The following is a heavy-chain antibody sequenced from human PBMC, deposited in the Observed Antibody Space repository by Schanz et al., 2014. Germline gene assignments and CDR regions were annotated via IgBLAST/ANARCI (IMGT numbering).Heavy chain of an antibody. CDR2: ISSSGSYI. CDR1: GFTISSYS. V-gene: IGHV3-21*01. J-gene: IGHJ6*02. CDR3: ARDSGPYYDKSMDV. D-gene: IGHD3-9*01. Sequence: EVHLVESGGGLVKRGGSLRLSCAASGFTISSYSMNWVRQAPGKGLEWVSSISSSGSYIYYADSVKGRFSISRDNAKNSLFLKMNRLRAEDTALYYCARDSGPYYDKSMDVWGQGTTVAVSS.